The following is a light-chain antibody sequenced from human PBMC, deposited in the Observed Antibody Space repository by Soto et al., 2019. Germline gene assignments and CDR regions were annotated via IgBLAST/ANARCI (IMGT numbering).Light chain of an antibody. CDR2: TNN. V-gene: IGLV1-44*01. CDR3: AAWDDSRNGWV. Sequence: QSVLTQPPSASGTPGQRVTISCSGSSSNIGSNTVNWYQQLPGTAPKLLIYTNNQRPSGVPDRFSGSKSGTSASLAIRGLQSEAEADDFCAAWDDSRNGWVFGGGTKLTVL. J-gene: IGLJ3*02. CDR1: SSNIGSNT.